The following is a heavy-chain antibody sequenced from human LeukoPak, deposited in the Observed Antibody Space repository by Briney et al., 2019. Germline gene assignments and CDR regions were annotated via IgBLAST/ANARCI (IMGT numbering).Heavy chain of an antibody. Sequence: GGSLRPSCAASGFTFSSYWMSWVRQAPGKGLEWVANIKQDGSEKYYVDSVKGRFTISRDNAKNSLYLQMNSLRAEDTAVYYCARESCGGDCYSINWFDPWGQGTLVTVSS. D-gene: IGHD2-21*02. CDR3: ARESCGGDCYSINWFDP. CDR2: IKQDGSEK. CDR1: GFTFSSYW. V-gene: IGHV3-7*01. J-gene: IGHJ5*02.